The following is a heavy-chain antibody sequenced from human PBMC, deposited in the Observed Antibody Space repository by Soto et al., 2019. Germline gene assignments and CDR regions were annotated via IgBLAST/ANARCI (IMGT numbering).Heavy chain of an antibody. CDR3: AKGGYSHGYIDH. CDR1: GFTFISYA. CDR2: ITSSGATT. Sequence: GGSQRLSCAASGFTFISYAMSWVRQAPGKGLEWVSSITSSGATTYYADSVKGRFIISRDNSKNTLHLQMNSLRAEDTAVYYCAKGGYSHGYIDHWGQGTLVTVSS. D-gene: IGHD5-18*01. J-gene: IGHJ4*02. V-gene: IGHV3-23*01.